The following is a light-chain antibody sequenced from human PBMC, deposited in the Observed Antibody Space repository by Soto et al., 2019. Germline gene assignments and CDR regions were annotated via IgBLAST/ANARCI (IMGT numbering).Light chain of an antibody. CDR2: AAS. Sequence: DIQMTQSPSFVSASVGDRVTITCRASQGISSWLAWYQHRPGRAPKLLIHAASNLESGVPSRFSGSVSGTDFTLTISSLQPEDFATYYCQQTTSFPLTFGGGTKVEIK. CDR1: QGISSW. J-gene: IGKJ4*01. CDR3: QQTTSFPLT. V-gene: IGKV1-12*01.